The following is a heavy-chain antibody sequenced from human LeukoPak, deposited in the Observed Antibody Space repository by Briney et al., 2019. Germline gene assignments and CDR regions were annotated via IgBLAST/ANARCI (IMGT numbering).Heavy chain of an antibody. CDR1: GYTFTSYG. J-gene: IGHJ4*02. CDR2: ISAYNGNT. Sequence: ASVKVSCKASGYTFTSYGISWVRQAPGQGLEWMGWISAYNGNTNYAQKLQGRVTMTTDTSTSTAYMELSRLRSDDTAVYYCARDYKSLSRIAAAGTYDYWGQGTLVTVSS. D-gene: IGHD6-13*01. V-gene: IGHV1-18*01. CDR3: ARDYKSLSRIAAAGTYDY.